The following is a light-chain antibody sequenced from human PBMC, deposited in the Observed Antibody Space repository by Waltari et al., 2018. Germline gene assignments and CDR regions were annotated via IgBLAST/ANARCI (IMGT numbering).Light chain of an antibody. CDR1: SSDVGGYNY. V-gene: IGLV2-11*01. CDR2: EVS. J-gene: IGLJ1*01. CDR3: CSYADRYIYV. Sequence: QSALTQPRSVSGSPRQSVTISCTGTSSDVGGYNYVSWYQHHPGKAPKLMIYEVSQRPSGVPDRFSGSKSGNTASLTISWLQAEDEADYHCCSYADRYIYVFGTGTKVTVL.